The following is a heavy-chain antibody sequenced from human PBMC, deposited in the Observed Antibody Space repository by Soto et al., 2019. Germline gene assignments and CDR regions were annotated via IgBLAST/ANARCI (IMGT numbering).Heavy chain of an antibody. V-gene: IGHV6-1*01. D-gene: IGHD6-19*01. J-gene: IGHJ4*02. CDR2: TYHRSQWYN. CDR3: ERISYSSRAPYFDS. Sequence: SQTLSLTGAISGDSGARNSFACNWIRHSPSRGLEWLGRTYHRSQWYNDYAVSVRSRISINPDTSKNQFSLQLKSVTPEDTAVYYCERISYSSRAPYFDSWGQRTLVTVSS. CDR1: GDSGARNSFA.